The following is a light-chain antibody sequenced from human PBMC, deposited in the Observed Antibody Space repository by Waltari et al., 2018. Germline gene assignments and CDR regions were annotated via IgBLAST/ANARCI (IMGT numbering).Light chain of an antibody. J-gene: IGLJ3*02. CDR2: DFF. V-gene: IGLV2-11*01. Sequence: QSALTQPRSVSGSPGQSVTISCTGTSSNVGTYNYVSWYQQLPGKAPKLMMADFFKRPSGVPDRFAGSKSGYTASLTISGLQAEDEADYYCCSYAGTYRWVFGGGTKVTVL. CDR1: SSNVGTYNY. CDR3: CSYAGTYRWV.